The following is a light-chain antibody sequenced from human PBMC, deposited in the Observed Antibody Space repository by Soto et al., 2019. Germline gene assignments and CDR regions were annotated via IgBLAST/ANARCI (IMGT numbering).Light chain of an antibody. CDR3: SSYTSSSTLYV. V-gene: IGLV2-14*01. CDR2: EVS. CDR1: SSDVGGYNY. Sequence: QSVLTQPASVSGSPGQLITISCTGTSSDVGGYNYVSWYQQHPGKAPKLMIYEVSNRPSGVSNRFSGSKSGNTASLTISGLQAEDEADYYCSSYTSSSTLYVFGTGTKFTVL. J-gene: IGLJ1*01.